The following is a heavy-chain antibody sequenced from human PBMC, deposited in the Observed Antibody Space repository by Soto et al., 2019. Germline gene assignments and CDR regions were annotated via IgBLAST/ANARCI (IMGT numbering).Heavy chain of an antibody. CDR1: GGSFSGYY. CDR3: ARGDYYGSGSYPGGTRFDY. CDR2: INHSGST. Sequence: SETLSLTCAVYGGSFSGYYWSWIRQPPGKGLEWIGEINHSGSTNYNPSLKSRVTISVDTSKNQFSLKLSSVTAADTAVYYCARGDYYGSGSYPGGTRFDYWGQGTLVPVSS. V-gene: IGHV4-34*01. D-gene: IGHD3-10*01. J-gene: IGHJ4*02.